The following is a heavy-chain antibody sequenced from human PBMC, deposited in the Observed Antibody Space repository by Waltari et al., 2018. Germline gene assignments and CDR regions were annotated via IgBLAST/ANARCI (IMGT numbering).Heavy chain of an antibody. CDR1: GFTFGDYA. V-gene: IGHV3-49*04. CDR3: TREVHYCIDDY. CDR2: IRSKAYGGTT. Sequence: EVQLVESGGGLVQPGRSLRLSCTASGFTFGDYAMSWVRQAPGKGLEWVGFIRSKAYGGTTEYAASVKGRFTISRDDSKSIAYLQMNSLKTEDTAVYYCTREVHYCIDDYWGQGTLVTVSS. D-gene: IGHD2-15*01. J-gene: IGHJ4*02.